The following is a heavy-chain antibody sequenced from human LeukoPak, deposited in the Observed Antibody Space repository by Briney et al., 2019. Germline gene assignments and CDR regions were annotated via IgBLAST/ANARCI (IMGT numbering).Heavy chain of an antibody. CDR3: ARSAMATSYWYFDL. Sequence: GASVKVSCKTSGYTFTDYYIHWVRQAPGQGLDWMGWINPNSGGTYYAQKLQGRVTMTTDTSTSTAYMELRSLRSDDTAVYYCARSAMATSYWYFDLWGRGTLVTVSS. CDR2: INPNSGGT. V-gene: IGHV1-2*02. CDR1: GYTFTDYY. J-gene: IGHJ2*01. D-gene: IGHD5-24*01.